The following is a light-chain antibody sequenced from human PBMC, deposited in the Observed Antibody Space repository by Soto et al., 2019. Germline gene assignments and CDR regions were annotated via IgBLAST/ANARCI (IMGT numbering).Light chain of an antibody. CDR3: AAWDDSLNGRFV. CDR1: SSNIGSNT. Sequence: QSVLTQPPSASGTPGQRVTIPCSGSSSNIGSNTVNWYLQLPGTAPKLLIYSHNQRPSGVPDRFSGSKSGTSASLAISGLQSEDEADYYCAAWDDSLNGRFVFGTGTKLTVL. CDR2: SHN. V-gene: IGLV1-44*01. J-gene: IGLJ1*01.